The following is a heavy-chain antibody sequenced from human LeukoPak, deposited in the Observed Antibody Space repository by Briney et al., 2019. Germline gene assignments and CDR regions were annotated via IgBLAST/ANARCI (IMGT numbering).Heavy chain of an antibody. CDR1: GGTFSSYA. CDR3: ARDCPFGPYFRYCSRGYYGMDV. Sequence: EASVKVPCKASGGTFSSYAISWVRQAPGQGLEWMGGIIPIFGTANYAQKFQGRVTITADESTSTAYMELSSLRSEDTAVYYCARDCPFGPYFRYCSRGYYGMDVWGKGTTVTVSS. V-gene: IGHV1-69*01. CDR2: IIPIFGTA. D-gene: IGHD2-2*01. J-gene: IGHJ6*04.